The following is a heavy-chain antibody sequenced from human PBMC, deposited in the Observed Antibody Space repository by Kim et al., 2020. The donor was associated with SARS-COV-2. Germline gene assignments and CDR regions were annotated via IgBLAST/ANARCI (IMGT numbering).Heavy chain of an antibody. V-gene: IGHV3-53*01. Sequence: GGSLRLSCAASGFTVSSNYMSWVRQAPGKGLEWVSVIYSGGGTYYADSVKGRFTISRDNSKNTLYLQMNSLRAEDTAVYYCARFPDYYDSSGQPNWGQGTLVTVSS. CDR3: ARFPDYYDSSGQPN. J-gene: IGHJ4*02. D-gene: IGHD3-22*01. CDR1: GFTVSSNY. CDR2: IYSGGGT.